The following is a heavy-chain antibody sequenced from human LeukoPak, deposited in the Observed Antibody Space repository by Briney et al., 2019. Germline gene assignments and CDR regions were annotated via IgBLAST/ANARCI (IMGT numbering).Heavy chain of an antibody. D-gene: IGHD2-2*02. CDR1: GYTFTGYY. J-gene: IGHJ4*02. CDR2: INPNSGGT. Sequence: ASVKVSCTASGYTFTGYYMHWVRQAPGQGLEWMGWINPNSGGTNYAQKFQGRVTMTRDTSISTAYMELSRLRSDDTAAYYCAIEGVGYCSSTSCYTGEFDYWGQGTLVTVSS. V-gene: IGHV1-2*02. CDR3: AIEGVGYCSSTSCYTGEFDY.